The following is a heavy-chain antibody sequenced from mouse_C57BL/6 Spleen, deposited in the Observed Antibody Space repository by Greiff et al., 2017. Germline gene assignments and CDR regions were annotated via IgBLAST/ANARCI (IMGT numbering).Heavy chain of an antibody. Sequence: EVMLVESGGDLVKPGGSLKLSCAASGFTFSSYGMSWVRQTPDKRLEWVATISSGGSYTYYPDSVKGRFTISRDNAKNTLYLQMSSLKSEDTAMYYCARHGDYDLAWFAYWGQGTLVTVSA. CDR1: GFTFSSYG. V-gene: IGHV5-6*02. D-gene: IGHD2-4*01. J-gene: IGHJ3*01. CDR3: ARHGDYDLAWFAY. CDR2: ISSGGSYT.